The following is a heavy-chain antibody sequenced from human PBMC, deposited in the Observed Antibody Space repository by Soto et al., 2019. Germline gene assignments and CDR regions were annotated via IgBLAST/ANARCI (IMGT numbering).Heavy chain of an antibody. Sequence: GGSLRLSCAASGFTFRSLTMNWVRQAPGKGLEWVSTISSNSAYIYYTDALRGRFTISRDNAKNSLHLQMNSLRAEDTTVYYCTRDASRDSSARGWFDPWGPGTLVTVSS. CDR1: GFTFRSLT. V-gene: IGHV3-21*01. CDR2: ISSNSAYI. CDR3: TRDASRDSSARGWFDP. D-gene: IGHD6-13*01. J-gene: IGHJ5*02.